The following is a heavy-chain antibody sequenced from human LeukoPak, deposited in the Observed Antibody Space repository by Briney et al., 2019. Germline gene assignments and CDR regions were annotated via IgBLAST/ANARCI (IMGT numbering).Heavy chain of an antibody. CDR2: INPNSGGT. CDR3: ARTLRYFDWLFDGDYYGMDV. D-gene: IGHD3-9*01. Sequence: GASVKVSCRASGYTFTGYYKHWVRQAPGQELEWMGWINPNSGGTNYAQKFQGWVTMTRDTSISTAYMELSRLRSDDTAVYYCARTLRYFDWLFDGDYYGMDVWGQGTTVTVSS. J-gene: IGHJ6*02. V-gene: IGHV1-2*04. CDR1: GYTFTGYY.